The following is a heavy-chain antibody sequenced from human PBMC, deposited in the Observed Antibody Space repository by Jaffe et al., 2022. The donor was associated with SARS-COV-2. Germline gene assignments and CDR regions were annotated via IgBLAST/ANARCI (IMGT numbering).Heavy chain of an antibody. Sequence: QVQLQESGPGLVKPSQTLSLTCTVSGGSISSGSYYWSWIRQPAGKGLEWIGRIYTSGSTNYNPSLKSRVTISVDTSKNQFSLKLSSVTAADTAVYYCASGAVVPAARGYGMDVWGQGTTVTVSS. CDR3: ASGAVVPAARGYGMDV. D-gene: IGHD2-2*01. V-gene: IGHV4-61*02. J-gene: IGHJ6*02. CDR2: IYTSGST. CDR1: GGSISSGSYY.